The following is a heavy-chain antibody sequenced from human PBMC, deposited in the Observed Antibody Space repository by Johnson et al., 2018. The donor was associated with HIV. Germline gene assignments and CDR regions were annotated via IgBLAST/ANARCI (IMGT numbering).Heavy chain of an antibody. J-gene: IGHJ3*02. Sequence: VQLVESGGGLVQPGGSLRLSCAVSGFSFSNYWMEWVRQAPGKGLVWVSRIKTDGSSTSYADSVKGRFTISRDNSKNTLYLQMNSLRAEDTAVYYCAKVGAFTFGGVIPDAFDIWGQGTLVIVSS. D-gene: IGHD3-16*02. CDR3: AKVGAFTFGGVIPDAFDI. CDR1: GFSFSNYW. CDR2: IKTDGSST. V-gene: IGHV3-74*01.